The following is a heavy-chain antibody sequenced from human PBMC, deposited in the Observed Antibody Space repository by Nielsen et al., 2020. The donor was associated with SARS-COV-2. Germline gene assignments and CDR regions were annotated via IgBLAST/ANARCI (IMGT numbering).Heavy chain of an antibody. D-gene: IGHD3-3*01. J-gene: IGHJ4*02. Sequence: ASVKVSCKASGYTFTGYYMHWVRQAPGQGLEWMGRINPNSGGTNYAQKFQGRVTMTRDTSISTAYMELSRLRSDDTAVYYCARGNPIGVVTLDYWGQGTLVTVSS. CDR1: GYTFTGYY. CDR3: ARGNPIGVVTLDY. CDR2: INPNSGGT. V-gene: IGHV1-2*06.